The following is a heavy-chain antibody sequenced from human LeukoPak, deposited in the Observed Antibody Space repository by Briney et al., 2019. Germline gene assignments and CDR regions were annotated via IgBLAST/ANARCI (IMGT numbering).Heavy chain of an antibody. J-gene: IGHJ6*04. V-gene: IGHV4-34*01. D-gene: IGHD3-10*01. CDR3: ARFKVEVRGVITLYYYYYGMDV. CDR2: INHSGST. CDR1: GGSFSGYY. Sequence: SETLSLTCAVYGGSFSGYYWSWIRQPPGKGLEWIGEINHSGSTNYNPSLKSRVTISVDTSKNQFSLKLSSVTAADTAVYYCARFKVEVRGVITLYYYYYGMDVWGKGTTVTVSS.